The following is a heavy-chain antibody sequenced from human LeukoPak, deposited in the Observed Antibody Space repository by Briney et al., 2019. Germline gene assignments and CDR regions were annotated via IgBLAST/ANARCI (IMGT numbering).Heavy chain of an antibody. V-gene: IGHV4-59*01. J-gene: IGHJ4*02. Sequence: SETLSLTCTVSGGSISSYYWSWIRQPPGKGLEWIGYIYYSGSTNHNPSLKSRVTISVDTSKNQFSLKLSSVTAADTAVYYCAKGGYTSYFDYWGQGTLVTVSS. CDR2: IYYSGST. CDR1: GGSISSYY. D-gene: IGHD2-2*02. CDR3: AKGGYTSYFDY.